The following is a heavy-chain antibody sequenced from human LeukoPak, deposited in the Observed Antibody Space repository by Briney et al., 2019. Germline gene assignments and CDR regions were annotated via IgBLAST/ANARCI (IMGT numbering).Heavy chain of an antibody. CDR3: AKYHTAAEYFQH. V-gene: IGHV1-69*13. CDR1: GGTFSNYA. CDR2: IIPIFGTA. Sequence: SVKVSCKASGGTFSNYAISWVRQAPGQGLEWMGGIIPIFGTANYAQKFQGRVTITADESTSTAYMELSSLRSEDTAVYYCAKYHTAAEYFQHWGQGTLVTVSS. J-gene: IGHJ1*01. D-gene: IGHD2-2*01.